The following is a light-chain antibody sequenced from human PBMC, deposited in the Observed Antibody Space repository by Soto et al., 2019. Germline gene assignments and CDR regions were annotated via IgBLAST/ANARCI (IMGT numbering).Light chain of an antibody. J-gene: IGLJ3*02. CDR3: GSHAGNSNLV. Sequence: QSVLTQPPSASGSPGQSVTISCTGTSTDVGAYNYVSWYQQHPGKAPKLMIYEVTKRPSGVPDRLSGSKSGNTASLTVSGLQAEDEADYYCGSHAGNSNLVFGGGTQLTVL. CDR2: EVT. V-gene: IGLV2-8*01. CDR1: STDVGAYNY.